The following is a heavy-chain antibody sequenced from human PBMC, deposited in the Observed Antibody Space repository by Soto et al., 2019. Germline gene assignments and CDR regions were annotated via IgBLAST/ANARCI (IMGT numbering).Heavy chain of an antibody. CDR2: IYDDGSA. Sequence: PSETLSLTCSVSGGSVSNKTYYWSWIRQPPGKGLEWLAYIYDDGSANYNPSLKSRATISLDMSKNQFSLKLTSVTAADTAVYYCARDKYCSGGSCRKNWFDPWGQGTLVTVSS. V-gene: IGHV4-61*01. D-gene: IGHD2-15*01. J-gene: IGHJ5*02. CDR1: GGSVSNKTYY. CDR3: ARDKYCSGGSCRKNWFDP.